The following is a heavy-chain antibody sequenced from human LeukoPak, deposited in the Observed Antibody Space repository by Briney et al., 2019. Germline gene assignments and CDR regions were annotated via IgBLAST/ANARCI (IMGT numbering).Heavy chain of an antibody. Sequence: SETLSLTCTVSGGSISSRGYCWGWIRQPPGKGLEWIGSLYYTGSTYYKPSLKSRVTISVDTSKNQFSLKLSSVTAADTAVYYCARGDYDILTGYYRFDYWGQGTLVTVSS. V-gene: IGHV4-39*07. D-gene: IGHD3-9*01. CDR2: LYYTGST. J-gene: IGHJ4*02. CDR3: ARGDYDILTGYYRFDY. CDR1: GGSISSRGYC.